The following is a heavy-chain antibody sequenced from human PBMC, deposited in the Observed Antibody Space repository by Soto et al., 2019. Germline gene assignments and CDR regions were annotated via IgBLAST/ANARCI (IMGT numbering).Heavy chain of an antibody. CDR2: INPSGDTT. Sequence: ASVKVSCKASGYSVTSYYIHWVRQAPGQGLEWMGIINPSGDTTTYAQRFQGRVTMTRDTSISTAYMELSSLRSEDTAVYYCARGGDFVLVPAAIVAESGPEECFDPWGQGTLVTVSS. CDR3: ARGGDFVLVPAAIVAESGPEECFDP. D-gene: IGHD2-2*01. CDR1: GYSVTSYY. V-gene: IGHV1-46*01. J-gene: IGHJ5*02.